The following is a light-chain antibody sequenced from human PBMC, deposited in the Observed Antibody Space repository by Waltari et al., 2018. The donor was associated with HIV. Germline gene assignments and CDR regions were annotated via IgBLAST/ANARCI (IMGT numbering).Light chain of an antibody. J-gene: IGKJ2*01. CDR2: WAA. CDR3: QKYYRSPPMYT. V-gene: IGKV4-1*01. CDR1: QRALYSSNNKDY. Sequence: DILMTQSPDSLAVSLGERATITCRSIQRALYSSNNKDYLAWYQQKPGPPPKLLIYWAARRESGVQDRFSGSGAGTDFTLTISSLQAEDVAVYYCQKYYRSPPMYTLGQGTKLEIK.